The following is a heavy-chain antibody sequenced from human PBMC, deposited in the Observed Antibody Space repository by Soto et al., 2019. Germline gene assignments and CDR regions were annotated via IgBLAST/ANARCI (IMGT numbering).Heavy chain of an antibody. J-gene: IGHJ5*02. CDR3: VRDFGDLQDFWRGPDQ. CDR2: VFHSGTT. V-gene: IGHV4-38-2*02. D-gene: IGHD3-3*01. Sequence: SATLSLTCAVSGYSIYRGSDWGLIRHQTGNGLEWIGSVFHSGTTYSNPSLKTRLTISVDTSKNEISLDLNAGTAADTAVYYCVRDFGDLQDFWRGPDQWGQG. CDR1: GYSIYRGSD.